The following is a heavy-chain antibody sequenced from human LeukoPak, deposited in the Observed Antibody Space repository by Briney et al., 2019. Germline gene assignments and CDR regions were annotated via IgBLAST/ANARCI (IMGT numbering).Heavy chain of an antibody. CDR1: GVSISTYW. CDR3: ALEGFFDC. CDR2: INSDGSTT. D-gene: IGHD1-1*01. J-gene: IGHJ4*02. Sequence: GGSRRLSCAASGVSISTYWMNWVGQAPGKGRRWVGRINSDGSTTNYADSGEGGFIISRDNAKNTLFLEMNSLRAEATAVYYCALEGFFDCWGRGTLVTVSS. V-gene: IGHV3-74*01.